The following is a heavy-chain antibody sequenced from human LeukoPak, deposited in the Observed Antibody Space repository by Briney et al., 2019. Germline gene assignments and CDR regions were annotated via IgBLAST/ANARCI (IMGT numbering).Heavy chain of an antibody. CDR1: GGSLSSSGYY. CDR2: IYYSGNT. J-gene: IGHJ6*02. V-gene: IGHV4-31*03. CDR3: ARGRGYSYGSRYYYYGMDV. Sequence: SQTLSLTCTVSGGSLSSSGYYWSWLRQRLGTGLEGLGYIYYSGNTYYNPSLKSRVTISLEMSKTHFSLKLSSVTAADTAVYYCARGRGYSYGSRYYYYGMDVWGQGTTVIVSS. D-gene: IGHD5-18*01.